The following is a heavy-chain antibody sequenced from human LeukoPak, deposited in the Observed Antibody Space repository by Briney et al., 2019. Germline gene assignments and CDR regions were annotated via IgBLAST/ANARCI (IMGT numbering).Heavy chain of an antibody. CDR2: ISYDGSNK. CDR3: ARAHYYDSSGYYSYYYYYMDV. CDR1: GFTFSSYG. Sequence: PGGSLRLSCAASGFTFSSYGMHWVRQAPGKGLEWVAVISYDGSNKYYADSVKGRFTISRDNSKNTLYLQMNSLRAEDTAVYYCARAHYYDSSGYYSYYYYYMDVWGKGTTVTVSS. J-gene: IGHJ6*03. V-gene: IGHV3-30*19. D-gene: IGHD3-22*01.